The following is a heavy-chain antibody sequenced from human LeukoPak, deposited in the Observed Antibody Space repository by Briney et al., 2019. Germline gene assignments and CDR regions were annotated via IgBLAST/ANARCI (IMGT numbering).Heavy chain of an antibody. D-gene: IGHD6-19*01. CDR1: GFIFSTYS. CDR2: VSGTSEYI. Sequence: GGSLRLSCAASGFIFSTYSFSWVRQAPGKGLEWVSSVSGTSEYIYYADSVRGRFTISRDNAKNTVYLQMNSLRAEDTAVYYCERWYSSGWYSDYWGQGTLVTVSS. J-gene: IGHJ4*02. V-gene: IGHV3-21*06. CDR3: ERWYSSGWYSDY.